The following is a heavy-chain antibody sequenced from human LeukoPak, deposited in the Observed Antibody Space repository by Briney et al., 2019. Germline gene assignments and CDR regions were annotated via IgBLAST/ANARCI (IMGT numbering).Heavy chain of an antibody. CDR3: AKEGRSLQTY. CDR1: GFPFSSYW. V-gene: IGHV3-7*03. CDR2: IKEDGTET. J-gene: IGHJ4*02. D-gene: IGHD5-24*01. Sequence: TGGSLRLSCVAPGFPFSSYWMTWVRQAPGKGLEWVANIKEDGTETYYVDSVKGRFTISRDNAKNSLYLQMNSLRVEDTAVYYCAKEGRSLQTYWGQGTLVTVSS.